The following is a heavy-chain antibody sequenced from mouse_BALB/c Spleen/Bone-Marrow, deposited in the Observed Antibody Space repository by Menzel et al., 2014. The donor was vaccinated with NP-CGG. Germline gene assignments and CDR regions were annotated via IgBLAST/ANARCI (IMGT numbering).Heavy chain of an antibody. J-gene: IGHJ2*01. CDR2: IRNKANGYTT. V-gene: IGHV7-3*02. Sequence: DVMLVEPGGGSVQPGGFLRLSCATSVFTPTDYYMNSVRQPPGAAPEWLGLIRNKANGYTTEYSASVKGRFTISRDNSQNILYLQMNTLRAEDSATYCCTRDKGRVFFDYWGQGTTLTVSS. CDR1: VFTPTDYY. CDR3: TRDKGRVFFDY.